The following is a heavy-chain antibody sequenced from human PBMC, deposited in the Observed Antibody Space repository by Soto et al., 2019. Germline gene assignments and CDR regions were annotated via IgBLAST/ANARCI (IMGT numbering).Heavy chain of an antibody. CDR1: GYNFAGYW. CDR2: IDPIDSYT. J-gene: IGHJ6*02. V-gene: IGHV5-10-1*01. CDR3: ARRYCSSASCPRNYYGMDV. D-gene: IGHD2-2*01. Sequence: GESLKISCHGSGYNFAGYWISWVRQMPGKGLEWMGRIDPIDSYTNYSPSFQGHVTISADKSISTAYLQWSSLKASDTAMYYCARRYCSSASCPRNYYGMDVWGQGTTVTVSS.